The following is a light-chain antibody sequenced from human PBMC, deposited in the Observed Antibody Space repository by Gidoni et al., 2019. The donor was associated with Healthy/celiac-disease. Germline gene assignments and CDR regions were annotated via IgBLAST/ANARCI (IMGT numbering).Light chain of an antibody. CDR1: QTISSY. CDR3: QQRSNWPRT. J-gene: IGKJ2*01. Sequence: EIVLTQSPATLSLSPGRATLSCRASQTISSYLAWYQQKPGQAPRLLIYDASNRATGIPARFSGSGSGTDFTLTISSLEPEDFAVYYCQQRSNWPRTFXHXTKLEIK. CDR2: DAS. V-gene: IGKV3-11*01.